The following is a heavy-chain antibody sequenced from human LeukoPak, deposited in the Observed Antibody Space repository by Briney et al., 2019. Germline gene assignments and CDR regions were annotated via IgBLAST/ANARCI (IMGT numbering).Heavy chain of an antibody. J-gene: IGHJ5*02. CDR1: GGSISSYY. CDR2: IYHSGST. Sequence: SETLSLTCTVSGGSISSYYWSWIRQPPGKGLEWIGYIYHSGSTNYNPSLKSRVTISVDTSKNQFSLKLSSVTAADTAVYYCARGRLTRGYCSSTSCYTYWFDPWGQGTLVTVSS. V-gene: IGHV4-59*12. D-gene: IGHD2-2*02. CDR3: ARGRLTRGYCSSTSCYTYWFDP.